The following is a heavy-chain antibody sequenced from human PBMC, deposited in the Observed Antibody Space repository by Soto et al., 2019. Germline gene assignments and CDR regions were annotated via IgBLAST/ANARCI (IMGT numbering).Heavy chain of an antibody. Sequence: PVESLKISCKGAGYIFSDYWIKWVLQMAGKGLEWMGIIYADDSETRYSPSFQGQVTISVDKSTNTAYLHWTRMKASDSAMYYCARRRGMDVWGQGTTVTVSS. CDR1: GYIFSDYW. J-gene: IGHJ6*02. CDR2: IYADDSET. V-gene: IGHV5-51*01. CDR3: ARRRGMDV.